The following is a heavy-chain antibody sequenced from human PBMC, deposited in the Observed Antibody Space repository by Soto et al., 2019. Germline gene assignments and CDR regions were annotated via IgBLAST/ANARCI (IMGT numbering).Heavy chain of an antibody. CDR2: IYYSGST. V-gene: IGHV4-30-4*01. CDR3: ARERPEGARLDP. J-gene: IGHJ5*02. CDR1: GGSISSGDYY. D-gene: IGHD6-6*01. Sequence: QVQLQESGPGLVKPSQTLSVTCTVSGGSISSGDYYWSWIRQPPGKGLEWIGYIYYSGSTYYNPSLKSRVTISVDTSKNQFSLKLSSLTAADTAVYYCARERPEGARLDPWGQGTLVTVSS.